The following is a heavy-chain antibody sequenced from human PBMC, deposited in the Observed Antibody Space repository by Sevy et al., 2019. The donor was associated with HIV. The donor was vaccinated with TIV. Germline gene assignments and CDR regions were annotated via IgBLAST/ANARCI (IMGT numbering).Heavy chain of an antibody. CDR3: AKWGDHDFWSSYSYFDY. CDR1: GFSLNNYW. J-gene: IGHJ4*02. Sequence: GGSLRLSCVASGFSLNNYWMNWVRQAPGKGLDWVSGKGLEWVSAISGSDSTYYADSVKGRFTISRDNSKNTVYLQMNSLGAEDTAVYYCAKWGDHDFWSSYSYFDYWGQGALVTVSS. D-gene: IGHD3-3*01. CDR2: ISGSDST. V-gene: IGHV3-23*01.